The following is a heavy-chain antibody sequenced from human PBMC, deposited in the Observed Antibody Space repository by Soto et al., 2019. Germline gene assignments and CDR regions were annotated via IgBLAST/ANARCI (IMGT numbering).Heavy chain of an antibody. CDR2: MYPGDSDT. V-gene: IGHV5-51*01. J-gene: IGHJ6*03. CDR3: ARLGVTATTPYYYMDV. D-gene: IGHD4-4*01. Sequence: PGESLKISCKGSGYRFSSYWIGWVRQMPGKGLEWMGIMYPGDSDTRYSPSFQGQVTISADKSLSTAYLQRSSLKASDTAMYYCARLGVTATTPYYYMDVWGKGTTVTVSS. CDR1: GYRFSSYW.